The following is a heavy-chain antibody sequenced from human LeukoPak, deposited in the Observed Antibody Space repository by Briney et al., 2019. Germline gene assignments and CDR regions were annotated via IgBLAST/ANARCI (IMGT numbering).Heavy chain of an antibody. CDR2: IYYSGST. V-gene: IGHV4-59*01. CDR3: ARNDPGWLLSWGAFDI. D-gene: IGHD3-3*01. J-gene: IGHJ3*02. Sequence: SETLSLTCTVSGGSISSYYWSWIRQPPGKGLEWIGYIYYSGSTNYNPSLKSRVTISVDTSKNQFSLKLSSVTAADTAVYYCARNDPGWLLSWGAFDIWGQGTTVTVSS. CDR1: GGSISSYY.